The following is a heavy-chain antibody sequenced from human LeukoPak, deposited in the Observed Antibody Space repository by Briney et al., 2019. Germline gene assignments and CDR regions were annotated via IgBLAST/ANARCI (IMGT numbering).Heavy chain of an antibody. D-gene: IGHD6-19*01. J-gene: IGHJ4*02. CDR2: TYFRSKWYN. CDR3: ARAGSSGWLFDY. V-gene: IGHV6-1*01. Sequence: SQTLSLTCAISGDSVSSNNAAWNWIRQSPSRGVEWLGRTYFRSKWYNDYAVSEKSRISINPDTSKNQVSLKLSSVTAADTAVYYCARAGSSGWLFDYWGQGTLVTVSS. CDR1: GDSVSSNNAA.